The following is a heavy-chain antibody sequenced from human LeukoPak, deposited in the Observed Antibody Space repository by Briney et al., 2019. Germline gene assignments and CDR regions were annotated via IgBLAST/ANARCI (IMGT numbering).Heavy chain of an antibody. Sequence: GGSLRLSCVASGFSLSGYWMYWVRQAPGKGLMYISRNNGDGSTTNYADVVKGRFTMSRDNVKNTLYLQMNSLRVEDTAVYNCARDPRNVGFAHWGQGTLVTVSS. J-gene: IGHJ5*02. CDR1: GFSLSGYW. D-gene: IGHD2-15*01. V-gene: IGHV3-74*01. CDR2: NNGDGSTT. CDR3: ARDPRNVGFAH.